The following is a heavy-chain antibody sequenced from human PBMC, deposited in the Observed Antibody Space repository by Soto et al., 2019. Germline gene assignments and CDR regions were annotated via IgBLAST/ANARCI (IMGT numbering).Heavy chain of an antibody. J-gene: IGHJ4*02. CDR3: ARDHYGGGCSGGSCYSALSH. D-gene: IGHD2-15*01. V-gene: IGHV1-69*04. Sequence: ASVKVSCKASGGTFSSYTISWVRQAPGQGLEWMGRIIPILGIANYAQKFQGRVTITADKSTSTAYMELSSLRSEDTAVYYCARDHYGGGCSGGSCYSALSHWGQGTLVTVSS. CDR1: GGTFSSYT. CDR2: IIPILGIA.